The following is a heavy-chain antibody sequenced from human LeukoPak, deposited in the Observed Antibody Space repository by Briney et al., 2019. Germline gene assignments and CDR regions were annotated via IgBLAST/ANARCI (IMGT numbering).Heavy chain of an antibody. Sequence: GRSLRLSCAASGFTSSSYAMHWVRQAPGKGLEWVAVISYDGSNKYYADSVKGRFTISRDNSKNTLYLQMNSLRAEDTAVYYCARDSAVAGYYYYYMDVWGKGTTVTVSS. CDR2: ISYDGSNK. CDR1: GFTSSSYA. J-gene: IGHJ6*03. V-gene: IGHV3-30*04. D-gene: IGHD6-19*01. CDR3: ARDSAVAGYYYYYMDV.